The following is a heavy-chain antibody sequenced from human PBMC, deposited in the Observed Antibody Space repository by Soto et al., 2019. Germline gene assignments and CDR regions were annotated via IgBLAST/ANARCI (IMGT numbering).Heavy chain of an antibody. Sequence: GASVKVSCKASGGTFSSYAISWVRQAPGQGLEWMGGIIPIFGTANYAQKFQGRVTITADESPSTAYMELSSLRSEDTAVYYCARGWYSSSIRDYYYYGMDVWGQGTTVTVSS. D-gene: IGHD6-6*01. CDR2: IIPIFGTA. CDR1: GGTFSSYA. CDR3: ARGWYSSSIRDYYYYGMDV. J-gene: IGHJ6*01. V-gene: IGHV1-69*13.